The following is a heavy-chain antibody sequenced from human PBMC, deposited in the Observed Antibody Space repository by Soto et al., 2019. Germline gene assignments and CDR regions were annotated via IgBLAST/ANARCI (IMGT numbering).Heavy chain of an antibody. D-gene: IGHD6-19*01. CDR1: GDSISSGSY. CDR3: ARVHVMVVAGSTFDY. J-gene: IGHJ4*03. Sequence: KTSETLSLTCTVSGDSISSGSYWGWIRQPPGEGPEWIASIYHGGTTFYNPSLKSRISMSVDTSKNQFSLRLTSVTAADTATYYCARVHVMVVAGSTFDYWGPGTLVTVSS. V-gene: IGHV4-38-2*02. CDR2: IYHGGTT.